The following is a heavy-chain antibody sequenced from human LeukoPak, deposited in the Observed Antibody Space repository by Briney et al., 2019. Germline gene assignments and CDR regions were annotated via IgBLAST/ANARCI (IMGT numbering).Heavy chain of an antibody. CDR2: IGGGGDNT. J-gene: IGHJ4*02. CDR3: ANWGGTETIGTIWYGPLDY. Sequence: PGGSLRLSCTASGFTFRKYIMTWVRHAPGEGLEWVSSIGGGGDNTFYADSVKGRFRISRDDSKNTLFVEMNNLRADDTAVYYCANWGGTETIGTIWYGPLDYWGQGTQVIVSS. CDR1: GFTFRKYI. V-gene: IGHV3-23*01. D-gene: IGHD2-2*01.